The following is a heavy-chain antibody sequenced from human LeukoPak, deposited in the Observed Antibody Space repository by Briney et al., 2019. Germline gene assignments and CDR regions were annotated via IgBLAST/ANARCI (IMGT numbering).Heavy chain of an antibody. D-gene: IGHD5-18*01. V-gene: IGHV4-61*02. Sequence: SETLSLTCTVSGGSISSGSYYWNWIRQPAGKGLEWIGRIYTSGNTNYNPSLKSRVTMSVDTSKNQFSLKLSSVTAADTAVYYCARGNTAMAPWGQGTLVTASS. CDR3: ARGNTAMAP. CDR2: IYTSGNT. J-gene: IGHJ5*02. CDR1: GGSISSGSYY.